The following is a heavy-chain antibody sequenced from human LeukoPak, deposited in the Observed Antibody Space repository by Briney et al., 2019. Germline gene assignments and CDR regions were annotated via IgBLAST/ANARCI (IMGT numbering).Heavy chain of an antibody. Sequence: PGGSLRLSCGASGFTFNNSAINWVRQAPGKGLEWVSSISASGSGTFYADSVKGRFAISRDNSRNMVFLLMNTLRAEDTAIYYCAKVTTDCSSTSCFLPYAFDFWGQGTMVAVSS. CDR3: AKVTTDCSSTSCFLPYAFDF. J-gene: IGHJ3*01. CDR2: ISASGSGT. D-gene: IGHD2-2*01. V-gene: IGHV3-23*01. CDR1: GFTFNNSA.